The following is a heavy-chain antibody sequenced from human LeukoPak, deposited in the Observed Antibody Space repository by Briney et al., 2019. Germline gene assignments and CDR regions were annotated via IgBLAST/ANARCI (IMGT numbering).Heavy chain of an antibody. Sequence: ASVKVSCKVSGYTLTELSMHWVRQAPGKGLEWMGGFDPEDGETIYAQKFQGRVTMTEDTSTDTAYMELSSLRSEDTAVYYCATRTHTAMVPGYYFDYRGQGTLVTVSS. J-gene: IGHJ4*02. V-gene: IGHV1-24*01. D-gene: IGHD5-18*01. CDR1: GYTLTELS. CDR3: ATRTHTAMVPGYYFDY. CDR2: FDPEDGET.